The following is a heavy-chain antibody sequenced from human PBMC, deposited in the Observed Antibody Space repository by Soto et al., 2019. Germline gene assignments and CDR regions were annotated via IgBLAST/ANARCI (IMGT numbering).Heavy chain of an antibody. CDR2: IYYSGST. CDR3: ARGLRSYSSSWYGNYYYMDV. CDR1: GGSISSYY. D-gene: IGHD6-13*01. J-gene: IGHJ6*03. V-gene: IGHV4-59*01. Sequence: SETLSLTCTVSGGSISSYYWSWIRQPPGKGLEWIGYIYYSGSTNYNPSLKSRVTISVDTSKNQFSLKLSSVTAADTAVYYCARGLRSYSSSWYGNYYYMDVWGKGTTVTV.